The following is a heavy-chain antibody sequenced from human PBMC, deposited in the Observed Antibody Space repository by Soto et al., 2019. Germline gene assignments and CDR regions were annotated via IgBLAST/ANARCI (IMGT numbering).Heavy chain of an antibody. D-gene: IGHD6-19*01. Sequence: QITLKESGPTLVKPTQTLTLTCTFSGFSLSTSGVGVGWIRQPPGKALEWLALIYWNDDKRYSPSLKSGLTITKDTSKNQVVLTMTNTDPVDTATYYCARHYSSGWYSPFDYWGQGTLVTVSS. J-gene: IGHJ4*02. CDR2: IYWNDDK. CDR3: ARHYSSGWYSPFDY. CDR1: GFSLSTSGVG. V-gene: IGHV2-5*01.